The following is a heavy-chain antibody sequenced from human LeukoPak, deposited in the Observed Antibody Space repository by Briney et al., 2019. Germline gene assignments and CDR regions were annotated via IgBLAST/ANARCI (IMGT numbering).Heavy chain of an antibody. Sequence: ASVKVSCKASGYIFSDYAIQWVRQAPGQGLEWMGWINAGNGKTKYSQKFQGRVTITRETSASTAYMELSGLRSEDTAVYYCARARWTSTVTTYYLDYWSQGTLVTVSS. CDR1: GYIFSDYA. J-gene: IGHJ4*02. D-gene: IGHD4-17*01. V-gene: IGHV1-3*01. CDR2: INAGNGKT. CDR3: ARARWTSTVTTYYLDY.